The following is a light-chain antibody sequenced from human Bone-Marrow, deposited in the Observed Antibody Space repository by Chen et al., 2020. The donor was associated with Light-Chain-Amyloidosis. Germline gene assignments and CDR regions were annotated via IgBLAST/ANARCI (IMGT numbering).Light chain of an antibody. Sequence: QSALTQPASVSGSPGQSITISCTGTSSDVGSYNLVSWYQQHPGKAPILMIYEGSKRPSGVSNPVSGSKSGNTASLTISGLQAEDEADYYCCSYAGSSTYVFGTGTKVTVL. CDR3: CSYAGSSTYV. V-gene: IGLV2-23*01. CDR1: SSDVGSYNL. CDR2: EGS. J-gene: IGLJ1*01.